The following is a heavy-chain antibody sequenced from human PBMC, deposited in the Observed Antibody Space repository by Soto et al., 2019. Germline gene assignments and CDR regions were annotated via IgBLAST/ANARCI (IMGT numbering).Heavy chain of an antibody. Sequence: PGGSLRLSFSASGFTFSSYSMHWVRHAPGKGLEWVAVISYDGSNKYYADSVKGRFTISRDNAKNSLYLQMNSLRAEDTAVYYCEKVHYSGYGNIDYCGKGTRVTVSS. CDR1: GFTFSSYS. V-gene: IGHV3-30-3*01. J-gene: IGHJ4*02. CDR2: ISYDGSNK. CDR3: EKVHYSGYGNIDY. D-gene: IGHD3-10*01.